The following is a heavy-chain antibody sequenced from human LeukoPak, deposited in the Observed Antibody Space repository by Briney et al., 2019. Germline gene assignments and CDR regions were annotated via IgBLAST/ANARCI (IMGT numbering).Heavy chain of an antibody. CDR2: VLKDGTDK. CDR3: ARDRLHCSGGSCYSQLFDY. V-gene: IGHV3-30*19. J-gene: IGHJ4*02. CDR1: GFTFSSFG. Sequence: GGSLRLSCAASGFTFSSFGMHWVRQAPGKGLEWVTVVLKDGTDKDYADSVKGRFTISRDNSKKTLYLQMNSLRAEDTAAYYCARDRLHCSGGSCYSQLFDYWGQGTLVTVSS. D-gene: IGHD2-15*01.